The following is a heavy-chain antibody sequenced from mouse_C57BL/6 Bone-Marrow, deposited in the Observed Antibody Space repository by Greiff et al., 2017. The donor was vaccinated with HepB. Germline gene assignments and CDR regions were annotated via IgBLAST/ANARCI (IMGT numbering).Heavy chain of an antibody. CDR3: TRSFYDGYRYFDV. J-gene: IGHJ1*03. D-gene: IGHD2-3*01. V-gene: IGHV1-72*01. CDR1: GYTFTSYW. Sequence: VQLQQPGAELVKPGASVKLSCKASGYTFTSYWMHWVKQRPGRGLEWIGRIDPNSGGTKYNEKFKSKATLTVDKPTSTAYMQLSSLTSEDSAVYSCTRSFYDGYRYFDVWGTGTPVTVSA. CDR2: IDPNSGGT.